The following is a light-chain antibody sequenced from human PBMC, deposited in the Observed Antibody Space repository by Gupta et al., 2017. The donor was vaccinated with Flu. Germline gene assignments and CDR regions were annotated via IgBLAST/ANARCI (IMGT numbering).Light chain of an antibody. V-gene: IGKV1-39*01. Sequence: DIQLTQSPSSLSASVGDRVTITCRASQSISSYLNWYQQKPGKAPNLLIYAASSLQSGVPSRFSGSGSGTHFILTISSLQPEDFAIYYCQQSDTTPRTFGQGTKVEIK. CDR3: QQSDTTPRT. J-gene: IGKJ1*01. CDR2: AAS. CDR1: QSISSY.